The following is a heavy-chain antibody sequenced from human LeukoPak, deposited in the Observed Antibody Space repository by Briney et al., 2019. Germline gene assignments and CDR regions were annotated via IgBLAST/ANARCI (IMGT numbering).Heavy chain of an antibody. CDR1: GFTFSSYA. Sequence: GGSLRLSCAASGFTFSSYAMSWVRQAPGKGLEWVSSISSSSYIYYADSVKGRFTISRDNAKNSLYLQMNSLRAEDTAVYYCARLTTTVTTPFDYWGQGTLVTVSS. CDR2: ISSSSYI. J-gene: IGHJ4*02. D-gene: IGHD4-17*01. V-gene: IGHV3-21*01. CDR3: ARLTTTVTTPFDY.